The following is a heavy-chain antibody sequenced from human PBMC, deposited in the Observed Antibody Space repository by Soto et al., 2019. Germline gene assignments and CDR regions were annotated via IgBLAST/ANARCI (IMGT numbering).Heavy chain of an antibody. J-gene: IGHJ3*02. CDR2: INTEGDST. D-gene: IGHD2-2*01. V-gene: IGHV3-74*01. Sequence: GGSRRLSCAASGFTFTGHWMHWVRQVPGKGLVWVARINTEGDSTNYADSVKGRFTISRDSATNTVYLQMNGLGVDDTSVYFCAREAGYCSTTSCYRRAFDTWGQGTMVTVSS. CDR3: AREAGYCSTTSCYRRAFDT. CDR1: GFTFTGHW.